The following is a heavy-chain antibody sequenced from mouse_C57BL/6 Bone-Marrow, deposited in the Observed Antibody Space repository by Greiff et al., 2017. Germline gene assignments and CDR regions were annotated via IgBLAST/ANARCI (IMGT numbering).Heavy chain of an antibody. CDR1: GYTFTDYE. J-gene: IGHJ2*01. V-gene: IGHV1-15*01. CDR2: IDPETGGT. Sequence: QVQLQQPGAELVRPGASVTLSCKASGYTFTDYEMHWVKQTPVHGLEWIGAIDPETGGTAYNQKFKGKAILTAVKSSSTAYMELRSLTSEDSAVYYCTVTTVVADYWGQGTTLTVSS. CDR3: TVTTVVADY. D-gene: IGHD1-1*01.